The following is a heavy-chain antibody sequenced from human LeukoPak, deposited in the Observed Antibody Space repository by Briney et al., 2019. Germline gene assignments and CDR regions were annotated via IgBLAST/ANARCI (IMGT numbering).Heavy chain of an antibody. J-gene: IGHJ6*02. V-gene: IGHV3-23*01. CDR1: GFTFSSYA. D-gene: IGHD5-18*01. CDR3: AKDREYSFGSIYYYNGLDG. CDR2: ISGSGGST. Sequence: PGGSLRLSCAASGFTFSSYAMSWVRQAPGKGLEWVSGISGSGGSTHYADSVKGQFTISRDNSRTTLYLQMNSLRAEDTAVYYCAKDREYSFGSIYYYNGLDGWGQGTTVTVSS.